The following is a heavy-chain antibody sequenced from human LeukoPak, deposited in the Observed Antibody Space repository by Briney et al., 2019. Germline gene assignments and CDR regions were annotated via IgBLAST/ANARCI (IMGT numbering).Heavy chain of an antibody. CDR1: GFTLSSYA. CDR3: ARVPGYSSGWADY. D-gene: IGHD6-19*01. J-gene: IGHJ4*02. CDR2: ISYDGSNK. Sequence: GRSLRLSCAASGFTLSSYAMHWVRQAPGKGLEWVAVISYDGSNKYYADSVKGRFTISRDNSKNTLYLQMHSLRAEDTAVYYCARVPGYSSGWADYWGRGTLVTVSS. V-gene: IGHV3-30-3*01.